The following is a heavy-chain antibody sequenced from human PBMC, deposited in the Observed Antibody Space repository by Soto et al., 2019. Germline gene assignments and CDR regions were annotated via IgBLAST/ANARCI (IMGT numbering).Heavy chain of an antibody. V-gene: IGHV1-69*01. J-gene: IGHJ5*02. CDR3: ARGGHCGGDCRNWFDP. CDR2: IIPIFGTA. D-gene: IGHD2-21*02. CDR1: GGTFSSYA. Sequence: QVQLVQSGAEVKKPGSSVKVSCKASGGTFSSYAISWVRQAPGQVLEWVGGIIPIFGTANYAQKFQGRVTINAYESTSTAYMELSSLRSEDTAVYYCARGGHCGGDCRNWFDPWGQGTLVTVSS.